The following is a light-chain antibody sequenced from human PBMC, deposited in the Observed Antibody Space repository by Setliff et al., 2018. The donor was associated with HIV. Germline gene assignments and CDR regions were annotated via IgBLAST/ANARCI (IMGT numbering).Light chain of an antibody. CDR3: AAWDDSPSGYV. V-gene: IGLV1-47*01. Sequence: QSALAQPPSASGTPGQRVTISCSGGNSNIGSNYVYWYQQLPGTAPKLLIYRNDQRPSGVPDRFSGSKSGTSASLAISGLRSEDEADYYCAAWDDSPSGYVFGTGTKVTVL. CDR1: NSNIGSNY. CDR2: RND. J-gene: IGLJ1*01.